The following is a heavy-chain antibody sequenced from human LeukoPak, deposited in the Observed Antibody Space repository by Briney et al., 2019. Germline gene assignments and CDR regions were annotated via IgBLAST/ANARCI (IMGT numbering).Heavy chain of an antibody. CDR1: GYTFTIYG. CDR2: ISAYGNT. Sequence: ASVKVSCKTSGYTFTIYGVSWVRQAPGQGLEWMGLISAYGNTNYAQNLQGRVTMTTDTSTSTAYMELRSLRSDDTAVYYCARGIIGYYFDYWGQGTLVTVSS. D-gene: IGHD2-15*01. CDR3: ARGIIGYYFDY. V-gene: IGHV1-18*01. J-gene: IGHJ4*02.